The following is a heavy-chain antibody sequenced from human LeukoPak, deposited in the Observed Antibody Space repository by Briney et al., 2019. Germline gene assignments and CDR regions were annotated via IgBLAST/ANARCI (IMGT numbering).Heavy chain of an antibody. CDR2: IYYSGST. CDR3: ARGRYSYGYGNAFDI. J-gene: IGHJ3*02. V-gene: IGHV4-59*08. D-gene: IGHD5-18*01. CDR1: GGSISSYY. Sequence: SETLSLTCTVSGGSISSYYWSWLRQPPGKGREWIGYIYYSGSTNYNPSLKSRVTISVDTSKNQFSLKLSSATAADTAVYYCARGRYSYGYGNAFDIWGQGTMVTVSS.